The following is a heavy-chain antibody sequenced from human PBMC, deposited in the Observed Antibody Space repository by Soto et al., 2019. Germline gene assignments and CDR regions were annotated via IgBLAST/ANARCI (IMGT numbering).Heavy chain of an antibody. V-gene: IGHV1-2*02. CDR2: INPNSGGT. Sequence: SXKVSFKASGYTXTGYYRNWVRQAPGQGLEWIGWINPNSGGTNYAQKFQGRVTMTRDTSISTAYIELSRLRSDDTAVYYCAREHYDFWSGYYRGWFDPWGQGTLVT. D-gene: IGHD3-3*01. CDR1: GYTXTGYY. CDR3: AREHYDFWSGYYRGWFDP. J-gene: IGHJ5*02.